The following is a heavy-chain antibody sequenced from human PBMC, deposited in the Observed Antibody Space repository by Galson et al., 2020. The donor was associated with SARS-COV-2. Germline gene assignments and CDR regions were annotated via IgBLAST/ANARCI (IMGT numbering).Heavy chain of an antibody. V-gene: IGHV4-59*01. Sequence: SETLSLTCPVSADSISSYYWSWIRQPPGKGLEWIGNIHYSGRTNYNPSLTSRVIISVDTSMNQFSRKLSSVTAADTAVYSCARGLNGGYSYNGFDPWGQGTLVTVSS. CDR3: ARGLNGGYSYNGFDP. J-gene: IGHJ5*02. CDR2: IHYSGRT. D-gene: IGHD2-21*02. CDR1: ADSISSYY.